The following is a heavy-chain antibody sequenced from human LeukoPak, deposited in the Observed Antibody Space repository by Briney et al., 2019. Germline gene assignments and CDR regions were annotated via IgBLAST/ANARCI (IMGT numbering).Heavy chain of an antibody. D-gene: IGHD3-9*01. CDR3: ARGRDYDILTGYPSYYYYMDV. CDR2: IIPIFGTA. Sequence: ASVKVSCKASGGTFSSYAISWVRQAPGQRLEWMGGIIPIFGTANYAQKFQGRVTVTADESTSTAYMELSSLRSEDTAVYYCARGRDYDILTGYPSYYYYMDVWGKGTTVTISS. J-gene: IGHJ6*03. V-gene: IGHV1-69*13. CDR1: GGTFSSYA.